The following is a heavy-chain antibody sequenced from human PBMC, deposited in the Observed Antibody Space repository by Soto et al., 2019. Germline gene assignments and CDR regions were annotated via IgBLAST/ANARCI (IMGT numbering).Heavy chain of an antibody. V-gene: IGHV1-69*12. CDR2: IVPRFGTA. Sequence: QVQLVQSGAEVKKPGSSVKVSCKASGGTFSSYAISWVRQAPGQGLEWMGGIVPRFGTADYAQKFQGRVTITADESTSTTYMELSSLRSEDTAVYYCASHYYDSSGYNYYCGMDVWGQGTTVTVSS. CDR3: ASHYYDSSGYNYYCGMDV. J-gene: IGHJ6*02. D-gene: IGHD3-22*01. CDR1: GGTFSSYA.